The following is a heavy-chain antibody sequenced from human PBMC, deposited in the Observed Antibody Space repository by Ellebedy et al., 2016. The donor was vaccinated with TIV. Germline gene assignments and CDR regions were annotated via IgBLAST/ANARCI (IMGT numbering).Heavy chain of an antibody. CDR1: GDSISRSNW. CDR3: ASLPDYRVGFVDAPMVWGH. J-gene: IGHJ4*02. Sequence: SETLSLTCAVSGDSISRSNWWSWVRQPPGKGLEWIGEIYHTGSTNYNPSLKSRVTISVDKSKNQFSLKLTSVPAADTAIYYCASLPDYRVGFVDAPMVWGHWGQGTLVTVSS. V-gene: IGHV4-4*02. CDR2: IYHTGST. D-gene: IGHD3-10*01.